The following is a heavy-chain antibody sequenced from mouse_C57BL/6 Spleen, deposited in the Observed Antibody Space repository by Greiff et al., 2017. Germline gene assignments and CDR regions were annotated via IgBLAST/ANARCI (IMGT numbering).Heavy chain of an antibody. D-gene: IGHD1-1*01. J-gene: IGHJ1*03. CDR3: TRRYYGSSYWYFDV. V-gene: IGHV1-5*01. CDR2: IYPGNSDT. CDR1: GYTFTSYW. Sequence: EVQRVESGTVLARPGASVKMSCKTSGYTFTSYWMHWVKQRPGQGLEWIGAIYPGNSDTSYNQTFKGKAKLTAITSASTACMELSSLTNEESAGYYCTRRYYGSSYWYFDVWGTGTTVTVSS.